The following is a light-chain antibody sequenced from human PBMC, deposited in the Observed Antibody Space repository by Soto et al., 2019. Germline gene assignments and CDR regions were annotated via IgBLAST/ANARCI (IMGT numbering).Light chain of an antibody. CDR1: QHIATS. CDR3: QQSSSVPRT. J-gene: IGKJ1*01. V-gene: IGKV1-39*01. Sequence: DIQMTQSPSLLSASIGARVTITCRASQHIATSLSWFQHKVGKAPTLLIYGASALQSGVPSRFSGSGSGTHFTLTISGLQPEDFATYYCQQSSSVPRTFGQGTRVDLK. CDR2: GAS.